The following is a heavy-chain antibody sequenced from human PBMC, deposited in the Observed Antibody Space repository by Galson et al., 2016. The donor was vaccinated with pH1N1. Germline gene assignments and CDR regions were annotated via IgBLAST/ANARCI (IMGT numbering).Heavy chain of an antibody. V-gene: IGHV1-2*02. CDR1: GSTVCGQY. J-gene: IGHJ6*02. CDR3: AGEVISPTRTNYYSYYGMDV. D-gene: IGHD2-15*01. CDR2: ISPIVSGA. Sequence: SVKVSCKASGSTVCGQYIRWVRQAPGQGLEWMGWISPIVSGAKFARKFQDRVTLTRDTSVKIAYMELRGLRSDDTAVYFCAGEVISPTRTNYYSYYGMDVWGQGTTVIVSS.